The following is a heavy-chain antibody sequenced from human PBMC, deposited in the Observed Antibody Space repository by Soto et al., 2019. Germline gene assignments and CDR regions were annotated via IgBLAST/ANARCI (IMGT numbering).Heavy chain of an antibody. J-gene: IGHJ4*02. Sequence: EVQLVESGGGLVQPGGSLRLSCAASGFTVSSNYMSWVRQAPGKGLEWGSVIYSGGSTYYADSVKGRFTISRHNSKNTLYLQMNSLRAEDTAVYYCARPDYGDYGGIDYWGQGTLVTVSS. CDR3: ARPDYGDYGGIDY. D-gene: IGHD4-17*01. CDR2: IYSGGST. V-gene: IGHV3-53*04. CDR1: GFTVSSNY.